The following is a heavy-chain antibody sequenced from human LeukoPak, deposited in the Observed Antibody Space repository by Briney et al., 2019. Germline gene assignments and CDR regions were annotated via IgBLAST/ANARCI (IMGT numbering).Heavy chain of an antibody. CDR2: INPNSGGT. CDR3: ARDDTEVSFDY. CDR1: GYTFTGYY. V-gene: IGHV1-2*06. J-gene: IGHJ4*02. Sequence: APVKVSCKASGYTFTGYYMHWVRKAPGQGLEWMGRINPNSGGTNYAQKFQGRVTMTRDTSISTAYMELSRLRSDDTAVYYCARDDTEVSFDYWGQGTLVTVSS.